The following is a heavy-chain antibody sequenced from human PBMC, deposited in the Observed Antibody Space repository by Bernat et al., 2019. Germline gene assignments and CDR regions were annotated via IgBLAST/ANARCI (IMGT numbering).Heavy chain of an antibody. V-gene: IGHV1-69*01. CDR1: GCTFSSYA. CDR2: IIPIFGTA. Sequence: QVQLVQSGAEVKKPGSSVKVSCKASGCTFSSYAISWVRQAPGQGLEWMGGIIPIFGTANYAQKFQGRVTITADESTSTAYMELSSLRSEDTAVYYCARGASAGTAMVRSAFDIWGQGTMVTVSS. D-gene: IGHD5-18*01. J-gene: IGHJ3*02. CDR3: ARGASAGTAMVRSAFDI.